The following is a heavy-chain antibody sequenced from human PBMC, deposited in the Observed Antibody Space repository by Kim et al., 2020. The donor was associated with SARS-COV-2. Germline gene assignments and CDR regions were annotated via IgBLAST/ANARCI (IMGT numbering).Heavy chain of an antibody. CDR3: AKDEYYDIREEGGINYY. CDR2: IRAGGGST. Sequence: GGSLRLSCAASGFTFSNYAMSWVRQAPGKGLEWVSAIRAGGGSTYYADSVKGRFTSSRDNFKNTLYLQMNSLRAEDTALYYCAKDEYYDIREEGGINYY. V-gene: IGHV3-23*01. CDR1: GFTFSNYA. D-gene: IGHD3-9*01. J-gene: IGHJ6*01.